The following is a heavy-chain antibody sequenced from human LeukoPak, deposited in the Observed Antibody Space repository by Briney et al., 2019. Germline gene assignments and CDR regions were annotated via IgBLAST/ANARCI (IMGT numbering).Heavy chain of an antibody. CDR1: GYTFTSYD. J-gene: IGHJ5*02. D-gene: IGHD3-10*01. V-gene: IGHV1-8*01. Sequence: GESLKISCKASGYTFTSYDINWVRQATGQGLEWMGWMNPNSGNTGYAQEFQGRVTMTRDTSISTAYMELSSLTSEDTAVYYCARRKPTSGAQYWFDPWGQGTLVTVSS. CDR2: MNPNSGNT. CDR3: ARRKPTSGAQYWFDP.